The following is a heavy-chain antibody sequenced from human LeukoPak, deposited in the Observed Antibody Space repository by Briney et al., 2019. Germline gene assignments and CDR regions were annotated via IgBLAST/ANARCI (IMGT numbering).Heavy chain of an antibody. CDR2: IYSGGST. Sequence: GGSLRLSCAASGFTVSSNYMSWVRQAPGKGLEWVSIIYSGGSTYYADSVKGRFTISRDNSKNTLYLQTNNLKAEDTAVYYCAREGIVGASPFDYWGQGTLVTVSS. CDR3: AREGIVGASPFDY. D-gene: IGHD1-26*01. CDR1: GFTVSSNY. V-gene: IGHV3-53*01. J-gene: IGHJ4*02.